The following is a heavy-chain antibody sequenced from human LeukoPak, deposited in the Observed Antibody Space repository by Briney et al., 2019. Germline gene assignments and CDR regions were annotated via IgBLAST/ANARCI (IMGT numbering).Heavy chain of an antibody. Sequence: GGSPRLSCAASGFTFSSYSMNWVRQAPGKGLEWVSSISSSSSYIYYADSVKGRFTISRDNAKNSLYLQMNSLRAEDTAVYYCARDMGLDGDFDYWGQGTLVTVSS. CDR2: ISSSSSYI. V-gene: IGHV3-21*01. J-gene: IGHJ4*02. D-gene: IGHD4-17*01. CDR3: ARDMGLDGDFDY. CDR1: GFTFSSYS.